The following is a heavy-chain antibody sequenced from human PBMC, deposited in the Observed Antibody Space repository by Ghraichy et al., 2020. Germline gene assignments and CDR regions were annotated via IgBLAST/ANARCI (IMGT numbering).Heavy chain of an antibody. J-gene: IGHJ4*02. CDR1: GFTFSKHA. V-gene: IGHV3-23*01. CDR3: AKDQLEFLLLGYTFDS. CDR2: ISAFGDNR. D-gene: IGHD2-15*01. Sequence: GESLNISCAASGFTFSKHAMSWVRQAPGKGLEWVSGISAFGDNRYYVDSVRGRFTISRDNSKETLYLQMNSLTAEDTAVYYCAKDQLEFLLLGYTFDSWGQGTLVTVSS.